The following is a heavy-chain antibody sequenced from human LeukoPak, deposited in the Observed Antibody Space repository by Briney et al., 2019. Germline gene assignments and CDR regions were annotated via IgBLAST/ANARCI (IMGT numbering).Heavy chain of an antibody. J-gene: IGHJ5*02. V-gene: IGHV3-23*01. D-gene: IGHD4-17*01. CDR3: AKDYGDSDWFDP. Sequence: GGSLRLSCAVSGITIRTYAMSWVRQAPGKGLEWVSSISGSGTTTHYADSVKGRFTISRDNSKNTLYLEMNSLRAEDTAIYYCAKDYGDSDWFDPWGQGTLVTVSS. CDR2: ISGSGTTT. CDR1: GITIRTYA.